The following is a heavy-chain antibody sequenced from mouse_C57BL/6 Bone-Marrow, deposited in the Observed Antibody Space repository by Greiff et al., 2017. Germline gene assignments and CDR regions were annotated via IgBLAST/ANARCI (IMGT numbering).Heavy chain of an antibody. CDR2: IYPGDGDT. CDR1: GYAFSSYW. D-gene: IGHD1-1*01. V-gene: IGHV1-80*01. Sequence: VQRVESGAELVKPGASVKISCKASGYAFSSYWMNWVKQRPGKGLEWIGQIYPGDGDTNYNGKFKGKATLTADKSSSTAYMQLSSLTSEDSAVYFCASTLLLLLRTALYFDVWGTGTTVTVSS. CDR3: ASTLLLLLRTALYFDV. J-gene: IGHJ1*03.